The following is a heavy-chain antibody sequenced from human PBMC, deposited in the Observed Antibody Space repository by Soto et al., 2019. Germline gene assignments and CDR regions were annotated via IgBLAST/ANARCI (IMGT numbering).Heavy chain of an antibody. CDR3: ARVGYYYDSSGPFDY. J-gene: IGHJ4*02. D-gene: IGHD3-22*01. CDR2: IIPIFGTA. V-gene: IGHV1-69*13. Sequence: AASVKVSCKASGGAFSSYAISWVRQAPGQGLEWMGGIIPIFGTANYAQKFQGRVTITADESTSTAYMELSSLRSEDTAVYYCARVGYYYDSSGPFDYWGQGTLVTVSS. CDR1: GGAFSSYA.